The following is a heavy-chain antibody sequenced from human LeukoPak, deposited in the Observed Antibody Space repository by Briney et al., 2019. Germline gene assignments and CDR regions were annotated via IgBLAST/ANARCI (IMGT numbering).Heavy chain of an antibody. V-gene: IGHV4-59*11. D-gene: IGHD3-10*01. Sequence: SETLSLTCTVSGGSISTHYWSWIRQPPGKGLEWIGYIYYTGSTNYNPSLKSRVAMAIDTSKNQFSLELTFVSAADTAVYYCARAQYASGSFFDYWGQGTLATVSS. CDR1: GGSISTHY. CDR3: ARAQYASGSFFDY. CDR2: IYYTGST. J-gene: IGHJ4*02.